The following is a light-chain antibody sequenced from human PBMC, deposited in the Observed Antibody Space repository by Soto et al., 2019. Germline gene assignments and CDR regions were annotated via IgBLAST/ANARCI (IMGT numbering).Light chain of an antibody. Sequence: QLVLTQSSSASASLGSSVKLTCTLSSGHSSYIIAWHQQQPGKAPRYLMKLEGSGSYNKGSGVPDRFSGSSSGADRYLTISNLQFEDEADYYCETWDSNFWVVGGGTKLTVL. CDR1: SGHSSYI. CDR3: ETWDSNFWV. J-gene: IGLJ3*02. V-gene: IGLV4-60*02. CDR2: LEGSGSY.